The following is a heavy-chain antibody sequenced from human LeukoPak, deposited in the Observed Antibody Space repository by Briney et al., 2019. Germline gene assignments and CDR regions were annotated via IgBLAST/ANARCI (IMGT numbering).Heavy chain of an antibody. D-gene: IGHD1/OR15-1a*01. CDR3: ARRTSYYFPY. V-gene: IGHV3-23*01. J-gene: IGHJ4*02. Sequence: PGGSLRLSCAASGFTFSSYAMSWVRQAPGKELEWVSTITGSGDSTDYADSVKGRFTISRDNAKNTLYLQMNSLRVEDTAVYYCARRTSYYFPYWGQGALVTVSS. CDR2: ITGSGDST. CDR1: GFTFSSYA.